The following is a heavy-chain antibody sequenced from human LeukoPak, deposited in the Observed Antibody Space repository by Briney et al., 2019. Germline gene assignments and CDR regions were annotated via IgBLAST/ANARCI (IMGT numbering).Heavy chain of an antibody. CDR1: GGSISSGDYY. CDR2: IYYSGST. V-gene: IGHV4-30-4*01. Sequence: PSETLSLTCTVSGGSISSGDYYWSWIRQPPGKGLEWIGYIYYSGSTYYNPSLKSRVTISVDTSKNQFSLKLSSVTAADTAVYYCARPITTPDAFDIWGQGTMVTVSS. CDR3: ARPITTPDAFDI. J-gene: IGHJ3*02. D-gene: IGHD3-22*01.